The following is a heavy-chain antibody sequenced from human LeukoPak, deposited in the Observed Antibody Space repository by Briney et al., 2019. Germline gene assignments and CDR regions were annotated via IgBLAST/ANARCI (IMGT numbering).Heavy chain of an antibody. CDR3: ARATAPSSSGMDV. V-gene: IGHV3-21*01. Sequence: GGSLRLSCAASGFTFSSYSMNWVRQAPGKGLEWVSSITSYSSYIFYADSLKGRFTISRDNAKNSLYLQMNSLRAEDTAVYYCARATAPSSSGMDVWGQGTTVTVSS. J-gene: IGHJ6*02. CDR1: GFTFSSYS. CDR2: ITSYSSYI. D-gene: IGHD6-6*01.